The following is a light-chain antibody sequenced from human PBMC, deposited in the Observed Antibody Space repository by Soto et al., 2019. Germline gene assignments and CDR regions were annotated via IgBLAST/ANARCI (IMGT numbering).Light chain of an antibody. J-gene: IGKJ1*01. CDR1: QSISYY. CDR3: QQSYTTPWT. Sequence: DIQMTQCPSSLSASVGDRVTITCRASQSISYYLNWYQQKPGRAPRLLIYTTSSLQSGVPSKFSGSASGTDFTLTISSLQPEDFATYYCQQSYTTPWTFGQGTKVDIK. V-gene: IGKV1-39*01. CDR2: TTS.